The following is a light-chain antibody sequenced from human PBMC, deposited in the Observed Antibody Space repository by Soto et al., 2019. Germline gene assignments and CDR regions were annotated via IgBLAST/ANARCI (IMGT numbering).Light chain of an antibody. CDR1: QSVSDK. CDR2: GAS. J-gene: IGKJ1*01. V-gene: IGKV3-15*01. CDR3: QQYNNWPWT. Sequence: EMVMTQSPATLSVSPGERTTLSCRASQSVSDKLAWYQQKPGQAPRLLIYGASTRATGIPARFSGSGSGTEFTLTIGSLQSEDFAVYYCQQYNNWPWTFGQGTKVEIK.